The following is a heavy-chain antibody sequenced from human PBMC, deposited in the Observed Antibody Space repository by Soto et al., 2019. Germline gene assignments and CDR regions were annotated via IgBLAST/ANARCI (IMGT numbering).Heavy chain of an antibody. CDR1: GGTFSSYT. D-gene: IGHD6-13*01. Sequence: QVQLVQSGAEVKKPGSSVKVSCKASGGTFSSYTISWVRQAPGQGLEWMGRIIPILGIANYAQKFQGRVTITADKSTSTAYMELSSLRSEDTAVYYCAMKPLAAAGTNWFDPWGQGTLVTVSS. J-gene: IGHJ5*02. CDR2: IIPILGIA. CDR3: AMKPLAAAGTNWFDP. V-gene: IGHV1-69*02.